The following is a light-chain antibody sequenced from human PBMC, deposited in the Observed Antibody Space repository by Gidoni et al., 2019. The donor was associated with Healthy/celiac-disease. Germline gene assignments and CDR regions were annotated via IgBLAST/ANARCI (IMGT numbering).Light chain of an antibody. V-gene: IGKV4-1*01. CDR3: QQYYSTPPRT. CDR2: WAS. J-gene: IGKJ4*01. CDR1: QSVLYSSNNKNY. Sequence: DIVMNQSPDSLAVSMGERATINCKSSQSVLYSSNNKNYLAWYQQKPGQPPNLLIYWASTRESGVPDRFSGSGSGTDFTLTISSLQAEDVAVYYCQQYYSTPPRTFXGXTKVEIK.